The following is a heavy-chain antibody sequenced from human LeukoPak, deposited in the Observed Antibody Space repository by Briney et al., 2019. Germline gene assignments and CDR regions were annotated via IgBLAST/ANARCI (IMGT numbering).Heavy chain of an antibody. CDR3: ASEGVNDGFDI. J-gene: IGHJ3*02. CDR2: IYYSGST. Sequence: SETLSLTCTVSGGSLSSGGYYWSWIRQHPGKGLEWIGYIYYSGSTYYSPSLKSRVTISQVRSKNQFSLKLNSVTAADTAIYYCASEGVNDGFDIWGQGTMVTVSS. V-gene: IGHV4-31*03. CDR1: GGSLSSGGYY.